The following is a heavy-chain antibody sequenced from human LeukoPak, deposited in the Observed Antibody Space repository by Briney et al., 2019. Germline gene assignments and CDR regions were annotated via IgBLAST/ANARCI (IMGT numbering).Heavy chain of an antibody. CDR2: ISGSGGST. CDR3: ANLPLGATTVVY. Sequence: PGGSLRLSCAASGFTFSSYAMSWVRQAPGKGLEWVSAISGSGGSTYYADSVKGRFTISRDNSKNTLCLQMNSLRAEDTAVYYCANLPLGATTVVYWGQGTLVTVSS. D-gene: IGHD1-26*01. CDR1: GFTFSSYA. V-gene: IGHV3-23*01. J-gene: IGHJ4*02.